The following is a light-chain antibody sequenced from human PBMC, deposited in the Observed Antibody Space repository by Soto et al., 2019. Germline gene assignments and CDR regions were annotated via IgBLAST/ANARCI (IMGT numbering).Light chain of an antibody. Sequence: EMVLTQSPGTLSLSPGERATLSCRASQSLRNNYLAWYQQKPGQTPRLLIHSASSRATGIPDRFSGSGSGTDFTLTISRLEPEDFAVYYCQQFNNSPLTFGGGTKVDIK. V-gene: IGKV3-20*01. J-gene: IGKJ4*01. CDR2: SAS. CDR3: QQFNNSPLT. CDR1: QSLRNNY.